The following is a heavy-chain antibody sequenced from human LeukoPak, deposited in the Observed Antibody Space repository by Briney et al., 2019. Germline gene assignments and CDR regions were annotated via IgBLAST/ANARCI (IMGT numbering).Heavy chain of an antibody. Sequence: GRSLRLSCAASGFTFSSYGMHWVRQAPGKGLEWVAVIWYDGSNKYYADSVKGRFTISRDSSKNTLYLQMNSLRAEDTAVYYCAREILYYYGSGSPEDYYYYGMDVWGQGTTVTVSS. CDR2: IWYDGSNK. CDR3: AREILYYYGSGSPEDYYYYGMDV. CDR1: GFTFSSYG. V-gene: IGHV3-33*01. J-gene: IGHJ6*02. D-gene: IGHD3-10*01.